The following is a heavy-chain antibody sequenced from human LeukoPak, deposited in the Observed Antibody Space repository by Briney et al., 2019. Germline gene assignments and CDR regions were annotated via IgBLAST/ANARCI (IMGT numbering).Heavy chain of an antibody. J-gene: IGHJ3*02. D-gene: IGHD3-22*01. V-gene: IGHV3-74*01. CDR2: INTDGSAR. CDR3: AREPDYYDSRGDAFDI. CDR1: GFTFSSHW. Sequence: GGSLRLSCAASGFTFSSHWMHWVRQAPGKGLVWVARINTDGSARNYADSVKGRFTISRDSAKSTLNLQMNSLRAEDTAVYYCAREPDYYDSRGDAFDIWGQGTMVTVSS.